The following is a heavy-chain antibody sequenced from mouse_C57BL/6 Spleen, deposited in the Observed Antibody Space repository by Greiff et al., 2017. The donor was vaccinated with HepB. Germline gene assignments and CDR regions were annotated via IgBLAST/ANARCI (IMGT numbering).Heavy chain of an antibody. CDR1: GFNIKNTY. V-gene: IGHV14-3*01. D-gene: IGHD1-1*01. CDR3: ASYYGSSSYYFDY. CDR2: IDPANGNT. Sequence: DVQLVESVAELVRPGASVKLSCTASGFNIKNTYMHWVKQRPEQGLEWIGRIDPANGNTKYAPKFQGKATITADTSSNTAYLQLSSLTSEDTAIYYCASYYGSSSYYFDYWGQGTTLTVSS. J-gene: IGHJ2*01.